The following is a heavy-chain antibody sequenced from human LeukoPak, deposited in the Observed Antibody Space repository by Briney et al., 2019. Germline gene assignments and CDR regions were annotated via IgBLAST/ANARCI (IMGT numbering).Heavy chain of an antibody. CDR1: GYTFTGYY. V-gene: IGHV1-2*02. CDR3: ASGISDEIAAAGGWYYYYMDV. J-gene: IGHJ6*03. Sequence: GASVMVSCKASGYTFTGYYIHWVGQATGQGLAWMGWINPNSGGTNYAQTFQGRVTMTTDTSISTAYMELSRLRSDDTAVYYCASGISDEIAAAGGWYYYYMDVWGKGTTVTVSS. CDR2: INPNSGGT. D-gene: IGHD6-13*01.